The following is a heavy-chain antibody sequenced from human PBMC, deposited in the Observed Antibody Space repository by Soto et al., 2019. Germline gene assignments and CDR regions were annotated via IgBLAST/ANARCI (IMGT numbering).Heavy chain of an antibody. Sequence: EVPLLETGGGLVQPGGSLRLSCAASGFTFSSYGMRWVRQAPGKGLEWVSSISSRDDRAYYADSVKGRFTISRDNSKRILYLQMNTRRADDTAVYYRVRFASCGGDCEYDYWGQGTLVTVSS. CDR2: ISSRDDRA. D-gene: IGHD2-21*01. J-gene: IGHJ4*02. CDR1: GFTFSSYG. CDR3: VRFASCGGDCEYDY. V-gene: IGHV3-23*01.